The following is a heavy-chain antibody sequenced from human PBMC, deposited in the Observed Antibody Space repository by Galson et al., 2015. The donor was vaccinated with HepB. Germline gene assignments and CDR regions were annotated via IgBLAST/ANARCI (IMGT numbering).Heavy chain of an antibody. CDR3: ARTPGDRYYDSSGYVDY. V-gene: IGHV4-59*01. CDR2: IHYSGST. CDR1: GGSISSYY. Sequence: SETLSLTCTVSGGSISSYYWSWIRQPPGKGLEWIGYIHYSGSTNYNPSLKSRVTISVDTSKNQFSLKLSSVTAADTAVYYCARTPGDRYYDSSGYVDYWGQGTLVTVSS. D-gene: IGHD3-22*01. J-gene: IGHJ4*02.